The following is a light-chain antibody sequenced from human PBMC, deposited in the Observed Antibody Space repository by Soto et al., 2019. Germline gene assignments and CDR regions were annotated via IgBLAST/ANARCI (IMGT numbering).Light chain of an antibody. CDR2: RNN. CDR3: ATWDDSLNGFYV. CDR1: TSNIGSNY. Sequence: QSVLPHPPSASGTPGQGVTISCSGSTSNIGSNYVYWYQQLPGTAPKLLIYRNNQRPSGVPDRFSGSKSGTSASLAISGLRSDDEADYFCATWDDSLNGFYVFGTGTKVTVL. J-gene: IGLJ1*01. V-gene: IGLV1-47*01.